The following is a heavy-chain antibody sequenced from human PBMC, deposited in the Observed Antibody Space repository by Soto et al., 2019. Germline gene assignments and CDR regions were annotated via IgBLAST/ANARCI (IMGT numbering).Heavy chain of an antibody. CDR2: IYHSGST. CDR3: ARAHDSSWSGTYSDY. J-gene: IGHJ4*02. V-gene: IGHV4-30-2*01. CDR1: GGNISSGGYS. D-gene: IGHD6-6*01. Sequence: SETLSLTCAVSGGNISSGGYSWSWIRQPPGKGLEWIGYIYHSGSTYYNPSLKSRVTISVDRSKNQFSLKLSSVTAADTAVYYCARAHDSSWSGTYSDYWGLGTLVTVSS.